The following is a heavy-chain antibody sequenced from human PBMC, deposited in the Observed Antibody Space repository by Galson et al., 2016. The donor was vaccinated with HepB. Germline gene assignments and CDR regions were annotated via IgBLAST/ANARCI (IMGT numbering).Heavy chain of an antibody. Sequence: SLRLSCAASGYPFEKCWLSWVRQAPGKGLEWVANIKQDGSEKYYGDSVKGRFTISRDNARNSVYLQMNDLRVDDTAIYYCAREGPRRISLAKMGFFDYWGQGSLVTVSS. CDR2: IKQDGSEK. D-gene: IGHD3-16*02. CDR1: GYPFEKCW. J-gene: IGHJ4*02. CDR3: AREGPRRISLAKMGFFDY. V-gene: IGHV3-7*01.